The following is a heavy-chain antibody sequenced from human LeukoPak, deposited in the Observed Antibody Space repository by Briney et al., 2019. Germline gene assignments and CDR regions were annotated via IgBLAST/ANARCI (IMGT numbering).Heavy chain of an antibody. CDR1: GFKFDDYG. CDR3: ARGSGSYSTYFDF. V-gene: IGHV3-20*04. D-gene: IGHD1-26*01. J-gene: IGHJ4*02. Sequence: GGSLTLSCAASGFKFDDYGMTWVRQAPGEGLEWVSGISWNGGSTNYGDSVQGRFTISRDNARNSLYLQMNSLRGEDTALYYCARGSGSYSTYFDFWGQGTLVTVSS. CDR2: ISWNGGST.